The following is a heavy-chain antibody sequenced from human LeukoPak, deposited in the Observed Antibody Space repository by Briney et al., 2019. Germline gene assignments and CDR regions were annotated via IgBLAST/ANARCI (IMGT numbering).Heavy chain of an antibody. V-gene: IGHV3-48*03. CDR2: ISSSGSTI. J-gene: IGHJ4*02. D-gene: IGHD5-24*01. Sequence: PGGSLRLSCAASGFTFSSYEMNWVRQAPGNGLEWVSYISSSGSTIYYADSVKGRFTISRDNAKNSLYLQMNSLRAEDTAVYYCAGDRDGYNYGYYWGQGTLVTVSS. CDR1: GFTFSSYE. CDR3: AGDRDGYNYGYY.